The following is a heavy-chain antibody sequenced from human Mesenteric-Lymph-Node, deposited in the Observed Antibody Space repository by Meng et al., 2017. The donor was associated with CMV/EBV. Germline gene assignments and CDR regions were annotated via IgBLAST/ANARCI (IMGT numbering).Heavy chain of an antibody. CDR3: ARDRLGQYYYGMDV. V-gene: IGHV3-48*03. J-gene: IGHJ6*02. CDR2: ISSSGSTR. Sequence: GESLKISCAASGFTFSSYEMNWVRQAPGKGLEWVSYISSSGSTRYYADSVKGRFTISRDNAKNSLFLQMDSLRVEDTAVYYCARDRLGQYYYGMDVWGQGTTVTVSS. D-gene: IGHD5/OR15-5a*01. CDR1: GFTFSSYE.